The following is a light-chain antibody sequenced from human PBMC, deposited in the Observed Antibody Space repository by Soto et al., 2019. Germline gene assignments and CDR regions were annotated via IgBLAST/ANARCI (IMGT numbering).Light chain of an antibody. Sequence: QSVLTQPPSVSGAPGQRVTIFFTWTSSNIGAGYDVHWYQHLPGTVPKLLIYGSNNRPSGVPDRFSGSKSGTSASLAITGLQAEDEATYYCQSYDSGLPWVFGGGTKLTVL. CDR3: QSYDSGLPWV. CDR2: GSN. J-gene: IGLJ3*02. CDR1: SSNIGAGYD. V-gene: IGLV1-40*01.